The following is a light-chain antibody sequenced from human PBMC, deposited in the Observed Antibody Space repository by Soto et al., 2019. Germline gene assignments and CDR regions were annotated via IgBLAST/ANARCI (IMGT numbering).Light chain of an antibody. V-gene: IGLV2-14*01. CDR2: EVR. CDR1: MRDVVAYNL. CDR3: SEYTAISTLV. J-gene: IGLJ3*02. Sequence: QSALTQPASVSGSAGQSITISCSGTMRDVVAYNLVSWYQQHPGTAPKLIIYEVRNRPSGISSRFSGSRSGNTASLTISGRQSEDEGDYYCSEYTAISTLVFGGGTKVTV.